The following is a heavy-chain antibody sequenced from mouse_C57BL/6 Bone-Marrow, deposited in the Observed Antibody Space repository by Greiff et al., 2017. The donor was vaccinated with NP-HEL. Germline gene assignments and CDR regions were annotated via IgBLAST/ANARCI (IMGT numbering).Heavy chain of an antibody. CDR3: ARSIYYYYDGGYFDV. D-gene: IGHD2-4*01. J-gene: IGHJ1*03. CDR2: ISSGSSTI. Sequence: EVKLMESGGGLVKPGGSLKLSCAASGFTFSDYGMHWVRQAPEKGLEWVAYISSGSSTIYYAATVKGRFTISRDHAKNTLCLQMTSLRSEDTAMYYCARSIYYYYDGGYFDVWGTGTTVTVSS. V-gene: IGHV5-17*01. CDR1: GFTFSDYG.